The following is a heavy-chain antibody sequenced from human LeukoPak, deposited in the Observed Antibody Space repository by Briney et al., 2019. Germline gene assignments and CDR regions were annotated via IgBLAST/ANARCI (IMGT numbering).Heavy chain of an antibody. CDR2: ISAYNGNT. V-gene: IGHV1-2*02. J-gene: IGHJ6*03. CDR1: GYTFTGYY. CDR3: ARVQWLPDYYYYYMDV. D-gene: IGHD3-22*01. Sequence: ASVKVSCKASGYTFTGYYMRSVRPEPRQRLEWMGWISAYNGNTNYAQKFQGRVTMTRDTSISTAYMELSRLRSDDTAVYYCARVQWLPDYYYYYMDVWGKGTKVTVSS.